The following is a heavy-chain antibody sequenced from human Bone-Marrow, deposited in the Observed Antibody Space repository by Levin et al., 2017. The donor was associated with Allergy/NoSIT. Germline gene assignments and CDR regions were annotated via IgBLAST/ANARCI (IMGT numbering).Heavy chain of an antibody. Sequence: GESLKISCEASGFTFSGAWLNWVRQAPGKGLEWVGRLKSKTDSGTTDYAAPVKGRFTISRDDSKNTLYLQMNNLKTEDTAVYYCALLEDYYGSGGNWGQGTLVTVSS. D-gene: IGHD3-10*01. J-gene: IGHJ4*02. CDR3: ALLEDYYGSGGN. CDR2: LKSKTDSGTT. CDR1: GFTFSGAW. V-gene: IGHV3-15*07.